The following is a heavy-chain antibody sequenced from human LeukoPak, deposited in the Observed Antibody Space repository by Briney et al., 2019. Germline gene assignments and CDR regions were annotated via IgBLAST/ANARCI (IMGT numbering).Heavy chain of an antibody. CDR2: ISWDGGST. Sequence: PGGSLRLSCAASGFTFSSYAMSWVRQAPGKRLEWVSLISWDGGSTYYADSVKGRFTISRDNAKNSLYLQMNSLRAEDTAVYYCTREDHSNYNYWGQGTLVTVSS. CDR1: GFTFSSYA. D-gene: IGHD4-11*01. J-gene: IGHJ4*02. CDR3: TREDHSNYNY. V-gene: IGHV3-23*01.